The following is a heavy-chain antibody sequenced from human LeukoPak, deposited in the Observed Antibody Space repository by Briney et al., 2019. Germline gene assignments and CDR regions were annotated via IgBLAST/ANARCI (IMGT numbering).Heavy chain of an antibody. CDR2: INSGGSST. V-gene: IGHV3-74*01. J-gene: IGHJ4*02. CDR1: GFTFSSYW. D-gene: IGHD5-12*01. CDR3: ARDTDTVATILDY. Sequence: GGSLRLSCAASGFTFSSYWMHWVRQAPGKGLVWVSRINSGGSSTSYADSVKGRFTISRDNAKNTLYLQMNSLRAEDTAVYYCARDTDTVATILDYWGQGTLVTVSS.